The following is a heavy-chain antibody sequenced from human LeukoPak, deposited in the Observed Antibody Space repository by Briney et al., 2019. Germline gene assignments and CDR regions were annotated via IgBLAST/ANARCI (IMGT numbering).Heavy chain of an antibody. CDR2: ISSRSSYI. Sequence: GGSLRLSCAASGFTFSSYSMNWVRQAPGKGLEWVSSISSRSSYIYYADSVKGRFTISRDNAKNSLYLQMNSLRAEDTAVYYCARIGAVEMATDYWGQGTLVTVSS. CDR1: GFTFSSYS. J-gene: IGHJ4*02. CDR3: ARIGAVEMATDY. V-gene: IGHV3-21*01. D-gene: IGHD5-24*01.